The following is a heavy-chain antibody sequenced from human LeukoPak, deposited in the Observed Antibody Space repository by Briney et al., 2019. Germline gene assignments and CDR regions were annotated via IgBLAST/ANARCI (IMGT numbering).Heavy chain of an antibody. CDR3: ARVRGTLGAFDI. V-gene: IGHV3-23*01. D-gene: IGHD2-15*01. CDR2: ISGSGGST. CDR1: AFTFSIYA. Sequence: PGGSLRLSCAASAFTFSIYAMSWVRQAPGKGLGWVSTISGSGGSTHYADSVKGRFTISRDNAKKSLYLQMNSLRVEDTAVYYCARVRGTLGAFDIWGQGTMVTVSS. J-gene: IGHJ3*02.